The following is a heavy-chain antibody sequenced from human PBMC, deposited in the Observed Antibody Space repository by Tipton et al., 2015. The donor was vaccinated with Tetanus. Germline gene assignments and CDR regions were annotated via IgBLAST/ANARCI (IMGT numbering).Heavy chain of an antibody. V-gene: IGHV1-2*02. D-gene: IGHD3-22*01. J-gene: IGHJ6*02. Sequence: QLVQSGAEVKKPGASVKVSCKASGYTFTGYYMYWVRQAPGQGLEWMGWIDPNSGGTVYAQKFQGRVTMTRDTSISTAYMELGSLRSDDTAVYYCARDRGDYIYYGMDVWGPGTTVTVS. CDR3: ARDRGDYIYYGMDV. CDR2: IDPNSGGT. CDR1: GYTFTGYY.